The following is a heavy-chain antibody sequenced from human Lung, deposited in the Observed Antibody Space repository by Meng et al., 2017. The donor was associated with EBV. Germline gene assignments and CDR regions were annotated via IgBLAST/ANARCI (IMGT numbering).Heavy chain of an antibody. V-gene: IGHV2-5*02. J-gene: IGHJ4*02. Sequence: QSTLSESGPTLVKPTQTLTLTCTFSGFSLSSRGVGVGWIRQPPGKALEWLAVIYWDDDKRYSPSLKSRLTITKDTSKNQVVLTLTNMDPVDAATYYCAHIIAARPFDYWGQGTVVTVSS. CDR3: AHIIAARPFDY. D-gene: IGHD6-6*01. CDR1: GFSLSSRGVG. CDR2: IYWDDDK.